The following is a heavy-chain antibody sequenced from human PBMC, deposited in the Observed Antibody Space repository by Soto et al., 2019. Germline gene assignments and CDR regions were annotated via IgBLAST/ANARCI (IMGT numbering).Heavy chain of an antibody. V-gene: IGHV1-18*04. D-gene: IGHD2-2*01. J-gene: IGHJ6*02. CDR3: AGSSTSVRFRMSYYYYGMDG. CDR2: ISAYNGNT. CDR1: GYTFTSYG. Sequence: ASVKVACTASGYTFTSYGISWVRQAPGQGLEWMGWISAYNGNTNYAQKLQGRVTMTTDTSTSTAYMELRSLRSDDTAVYYCAGSSTSVRFRMSYYYYGMDGWGQGTKVTV.